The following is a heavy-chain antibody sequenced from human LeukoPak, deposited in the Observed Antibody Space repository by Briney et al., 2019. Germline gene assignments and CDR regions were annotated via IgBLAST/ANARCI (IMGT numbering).Heavy chain of an antibody. CDR3: ARGRLVGALLDY. J-gene: IGHJ4*02. Sequence: TASETLSLTCTVSGVSMREYYWSWVRQPAGKGLEWIGRIYGSGGTNYSPSLKSRVTISVDTSKNQFSLKLSSVTAADTAVYYCARGRLVGALLDYWGQGTLVTVSS. D-gene: IGHD1-26*01. V-gene: IGHV4-4*07. CDR2: IYGSGGT. CDR1: GVSMREYY.